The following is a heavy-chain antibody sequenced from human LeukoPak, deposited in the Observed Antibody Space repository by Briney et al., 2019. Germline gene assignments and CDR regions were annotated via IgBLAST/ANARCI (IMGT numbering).Heavy chain of an antibody. Sequence: ASVKVSCKASGNTISIYNMHWVRQAPGQGLEWMGIINPSGGTSYAQKLQGRITMTRDTSTSTVYMELSSLRSEDTAVYYAVAGNYYYYGMDVWGQGTTVTVSS. D-gene: IGHD6-19*01. CDR2: INPSGGT. V-gene: IGHV1-46*01. CDR3: VAGNYYYYGMDV. J-gene: IGHJ6*02. CDR1: GNTISIYN.